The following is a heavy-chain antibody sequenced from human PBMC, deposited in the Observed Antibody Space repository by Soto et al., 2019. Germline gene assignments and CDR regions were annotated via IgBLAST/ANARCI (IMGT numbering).Heavy chain of an antibody. J-gene: IGHJ6*02. CDR3: ARDWVDTAIQGHYYYYYGMDV. D-gene: IGHD5-18*01. Sequence: ASVKVSCKASGYTFTGYYMHWVRQAPGQGLEWMGWINPNSGGTNYAQKFQGRVTMTRDTSISTAYMELSRLRSDDTAVYYCARDWVDTAIQGHYYYYYGMDVWGQGTTVTVSS. CDR2: INPNSGGT. CDR1: GYTFTGYY. V-gene: IGHV1-2*02.